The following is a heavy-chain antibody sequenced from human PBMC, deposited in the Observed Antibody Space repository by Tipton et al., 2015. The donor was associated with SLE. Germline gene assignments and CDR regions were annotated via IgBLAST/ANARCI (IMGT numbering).Heavy chain of an antibody. Sequence: TLSLTCAVYGGSFSGYYWSWIRQPPGKGLEWIGEINHSGSTNYNPSLKSRVTISVDTSKNQFSLKLSSVTAADTAVYYCARVAWAAAGNWYFDLWGRGTLVTVSS. D-gene: IGHD6-13*01. CDR1: GGSFSGYY. V-gene: IGHV4-34*01. CDR2: INHSGST. CDR3: ARVAWAAAGNWYFDL. J-gene: IGHJ2*01.